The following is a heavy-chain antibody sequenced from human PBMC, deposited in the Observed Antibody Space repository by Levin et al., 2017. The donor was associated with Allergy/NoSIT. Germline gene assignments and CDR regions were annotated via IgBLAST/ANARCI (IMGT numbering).Heavy chain of an antibody. D-gene: IGHD6-13*01. CDR2: IYYSGST. Sequence: SETLSLTCTVSGGSISSYYWSWIRQPPGKGLEWIGYIYYSGSTNYNPSLKSRVTISVDTSKNQLSLKLSSMTGADTAVYYCARTDPIAAAGNFDYWGQGTLVTVSS. J-gene: IGHJ4*02. CDR1: GGSISSYY. CDR3: ARTDPIAAAGNFDY. V-gene: IGHV4-59*01.